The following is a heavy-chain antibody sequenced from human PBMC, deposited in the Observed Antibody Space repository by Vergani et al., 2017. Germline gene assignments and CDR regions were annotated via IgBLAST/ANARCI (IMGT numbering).Heavy chain of an antibody. CDR1: GFPFHDFG. J-gene: IGHJ4*02. CDR3: TRGYKYGYD. D-gene: IGHD5-18*01. V-gene: IGHV3-49*04. CDR2: IRTSENGGTS. Sequence: EVKLVESGGGLVQPGQSLRLACITSGFPFHDFGINWVRQAPGKGLEWISLIRTSENGGTSHYAASVAGRFSISRDVSKSVAYLQMDGLKTDDTATYYCTRGYKYGYDWGQGTLVTVSS.